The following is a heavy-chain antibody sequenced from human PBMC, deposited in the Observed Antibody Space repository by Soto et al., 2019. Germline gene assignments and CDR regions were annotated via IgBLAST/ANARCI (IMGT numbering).Heavy chain of an antibody. CDR3: ARRSTSCCQNFDC. V-gene: IGHV3-23*01. Sequence: EVQLLESGGGLVQPGGSLRLSCAASGFTFSSYAMNWVRQAPGKGLEWVSAVSGDGGDTYYADSVKGRFTISRDNSKNTLFLQMNGLRVVDTAVYYCARRSTSCCQNFDCWGQGTLVTVSS. D-gene: IGHD2-2*01. CDR1: GFTFSSYA. J-gene: IGHJ4*02. CDR2: VSGDGGDT.